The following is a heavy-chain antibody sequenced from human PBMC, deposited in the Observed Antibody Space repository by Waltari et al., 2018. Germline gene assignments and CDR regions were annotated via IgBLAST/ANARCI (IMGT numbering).Heavy chain of an antibody. CDR3: ARDDHCDF. CDR1: GYKSTGFY. V-gene: IGHV1-2*02. Sequence: QVQLVQSGAEVKKPGASVRVSCKASGYKSTGFYMHWLRQAPGQGLEWMGWINPNSGRTRYAQKFEDRVIMSRDTSTSTAFMELTGLRPDDTAVYYCARDDHCDFWGQGTLVTVSS. CDR2: INPNSGRT. J-gene: IGHJ4*02.